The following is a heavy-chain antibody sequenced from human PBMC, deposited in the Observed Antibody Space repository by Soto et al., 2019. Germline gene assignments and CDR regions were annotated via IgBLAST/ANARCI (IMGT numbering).Heavy chain of an antibody. Sequence: PGGSMRLSCTASEFSLSSSDMHWVRRAPGKGLEWLAVSSFDGTQQLYGGSVKGRFTVSRDNSNNTLYWEMNSLRTEDTAVYYSAKQLRGSGWYPLDCWGQGTPVTVSS. D-gene: IGHD6-19*01. V-gene: IGHV3-30*18. CDR1: EFSLSSSD. CDR3: AKQLRGSGWYPLDC. J-gene: IGHJ4*02. CDR2: SSFDGTQQ.